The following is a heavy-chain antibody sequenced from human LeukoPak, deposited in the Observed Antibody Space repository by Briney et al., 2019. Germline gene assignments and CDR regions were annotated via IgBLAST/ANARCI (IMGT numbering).Heavy chain of an antibody. Sequence: ETLSLTCAVSGGSISSGGYSWSWVRQAPGKGLEWVSTMSGSGDTTYYAESVKGRFTISRDNSKNTLYLQMNSLRAEDTAIYYCARRRQSSSNWYYFDPWGQGTLVTVSS. CDR3: ARRRQSSSNWYYFDP. CDR1: GGSISSGGYS. CDR2: MSGSGDTT. J-gene: IGHJ4*02. V-gene: IGHV3-23*01. D-gene: IGHD6-13*01.